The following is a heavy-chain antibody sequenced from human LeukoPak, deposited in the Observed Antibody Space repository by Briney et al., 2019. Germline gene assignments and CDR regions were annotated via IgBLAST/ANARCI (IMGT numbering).Heavy chain of an antibody. J-gene: IGHJ6*03. V-gene: IGHV4-31*03. CDR1: DGSISSGGYY. CDR2: IYYSGRT. Sequence: PSQTLSLTCTVSDGSISSGGYYWSWIRQHPGKGLEWLGHIYYSGRTYYNPSLKSRLTISVDTSKNQFSLKLSSVRAADTALYYCARGGGYCTNGVCPTRYYYYYMDVWGKGTTVTVSS. CDR3: ARGGGYCTNGVCPTRYYYYYMDV. D-gene: IGHD2-8*01.